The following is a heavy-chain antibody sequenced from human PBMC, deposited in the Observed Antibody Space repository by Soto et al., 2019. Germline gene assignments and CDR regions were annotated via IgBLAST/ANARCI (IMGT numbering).Heavy chain of an antibody. CDR2: VYNSGST. Sequence: PSEALSLTCTVSGGSISSNYWTWIRQPPGKGLEWIGYVYNSGSTNYNPSLKSRVTISEDTSKSQFSLKVNSMTAADTAVYYCARYRREAVAGYTLDNWGQGILVTVSS. J-gene: IGHJ4*02. D-gene: IGHD6-13*01. V-gene: IGHV4-59*01. CDR3: ARYRREAVAGYTLDN. CDR1: GGSISSNY.